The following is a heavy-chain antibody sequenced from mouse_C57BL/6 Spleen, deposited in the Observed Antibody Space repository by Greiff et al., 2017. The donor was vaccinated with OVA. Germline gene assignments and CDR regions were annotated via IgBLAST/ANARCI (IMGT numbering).Heavy chain of an antibody. CDR1: GFTFSSYA. V-gene: IGHV5-4*01. D-gene: IGHD3-2*02. CDR3: AREDSSGYDDAMDY. CDR2: ISDGGSYT. J-gene: IGHJ4*01. Sequence: EVKLMESGGGLVKPGGSLKLSCAASGFTFSSYAMSWVRQTPEKRLEWVATISDGGSYTYYPDNVKGRFTISRDNAKNNLYLQMIHLKSEDAAIDYCAREDSSGYDDAMDYWGQGTSVTVSS.